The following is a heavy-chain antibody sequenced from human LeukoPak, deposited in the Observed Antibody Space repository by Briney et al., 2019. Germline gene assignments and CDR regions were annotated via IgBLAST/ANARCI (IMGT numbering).Heavy chain of an antibody. J-gene: IGHJ4*02. Sequence: ASVKVSCKVSGYTFTAYHIHWVRQAPGQGLEWMGWINPNSGGTNYAQKFQGRVTMTRDTSISTAYMELSRLRSDDAAVYYCARDQGRIVGATGPGDYFDYWGQGTLVTVSS. D-gene: IGHD1-26*01. CDR1: GYTFTAYH. CDR3: ARDQGRIVGATGPGDYFDY. CDR2: INPNSGGT. V-gene: IGHV1-2*02.